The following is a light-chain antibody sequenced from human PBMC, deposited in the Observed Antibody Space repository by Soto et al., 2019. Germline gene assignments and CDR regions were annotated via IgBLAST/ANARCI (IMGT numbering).Light chain of an antibody. V-gene: IGLV2-14*01. J-gene: IGLJ2*01. CDR3: SSYTSSSTLVV. CDR1: SSDVGGYNY. CDR2: DVS. Sequence: QSVLTQPASVSGSPGQSITISCTGTSSDVGGYNYVSWYQQHPGKAPKLMIYDVSNRPSGVSNRFSGSKSGNTASLTTSGLQAEDEADDYCSSYTSSSTLVVFGGGTKLTVL.